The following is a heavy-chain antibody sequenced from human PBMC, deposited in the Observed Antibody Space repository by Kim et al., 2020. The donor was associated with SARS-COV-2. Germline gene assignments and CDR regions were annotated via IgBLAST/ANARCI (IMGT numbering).Heavy chain of an antibody. CDR2: ISSSSYI. Sequence: GGSLRLSCAASGFTFSSYSMNWVSQAPGKGLEWVSSISSSSYIYYADSVKGRFTISRDNAKNSLYLQMNSLRAEDTAVYYCARDYGQQLVLFDYWGQGTLVTVSS. CDR1: GFTFSSYS. CDR3: ARDYGQQLVLFDY. D-gene: IGHD6-13*01. J-gene: IGHJ4*02. V-gene: IGHV3-21*01.